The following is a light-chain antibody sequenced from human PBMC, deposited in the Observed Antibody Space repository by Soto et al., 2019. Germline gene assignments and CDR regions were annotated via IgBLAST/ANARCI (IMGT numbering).Light chain of an antibody. CDR1: QSISSW. V-gene: IGKV1-5*03. CDR2: KAS. J-gene: IGKJ4*01. CDR3: QQYNSYPFT. Sequence: DIQMAQYPSTLSASVGDRVTITCRASQSISSWLAWYQQKPGKAPKVLIYKASSLESGVPSRFSGSGSGTEFTLTISSLQPDDFATYYCQQYNSYPFTFGGGTKVEIK.